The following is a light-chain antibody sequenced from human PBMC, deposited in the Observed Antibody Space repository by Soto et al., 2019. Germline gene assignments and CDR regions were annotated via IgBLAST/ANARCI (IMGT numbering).Light chain of an antibody. V-gene: IGLV1-40*01. Sequence: QSVLTQPHSVSGAPGQRITISCAGSSSNIGADYDVHWYQQFPGTAPKLLIYDNVNRPSGVPDRFSGSKSGTSASLAITGLQAEDEADYYCQSYDSGLSARVFGGGTKLTVL. CDR1: SSNIGADYD. J-gene: IGLJ3*02. CDR2: DNV. CDR3: QSYDSGLSARV.